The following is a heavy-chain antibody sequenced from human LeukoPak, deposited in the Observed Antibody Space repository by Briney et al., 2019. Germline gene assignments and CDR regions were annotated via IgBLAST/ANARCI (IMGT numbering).Heavy chain of an antibody. V-gene: IGHV3-74*01. CDR1: GFTFSSYW. CDR2: INSDGSST. CDR3: ARINSGWYYFDY. D-gene: IGHD6-19*01. Sequence: PGGSLRLSCAASGFTFSSYWMHWVRXAPGKGLVWVSRINSDGSSTSYADSVKGRFTISRDNAKNSLYLQMNSLRAEDTAVYYCARINSGWYYFDYWGQGTLVTVSS. J-gene: IGHJ4*02.